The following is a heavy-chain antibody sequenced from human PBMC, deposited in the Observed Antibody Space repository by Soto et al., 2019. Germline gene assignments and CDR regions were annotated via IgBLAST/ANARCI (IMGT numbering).Heavy chain of an antibody. Sequence: PGRSLRLSCAASGFTFSAYAMHWVRQAPGKGLEWVAVISYDGSIKYYADSVKGRFTISRDNSKNTLFLQMNSLRPEDTAVYYCARDKGWLRREFYYGMDVWGQGTTVTVSS. CDR1: GFTFSAYA. CDR3: ARDKGWLRREFYYGMDV. D-gene: IGHD5-12*01. CDR2: ISYDGSIK. V-gene: IGHV3-30-3*01. J-gene: IGHJ6*02.